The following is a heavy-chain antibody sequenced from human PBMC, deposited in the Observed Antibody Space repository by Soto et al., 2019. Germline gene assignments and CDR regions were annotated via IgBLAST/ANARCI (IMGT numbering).Heavy chain of an antibody. CDR2: MNPNSGNT. V-gene: IGHV1-8*01. Sequence: QVQLVQSGAEVKKPGASVKVSCKASGYTFTSYDINWVRQATGQGLEWMGWMNPNSGNTAYAQKFQGRVTMTRNTSISTAYLELSSLRSEDTAVFYCAREKSSGYYYDYWGQGTLVTASS. CDR3: AREKSSGYYYDY. J-gene: IGHJ4*02. D-gene: IGHD3-22*01. CDR1: GYTFTSYD.